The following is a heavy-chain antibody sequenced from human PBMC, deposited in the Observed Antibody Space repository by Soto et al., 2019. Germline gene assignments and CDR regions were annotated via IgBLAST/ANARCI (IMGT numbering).Heavy chain of an antibody. J-gene: IGHJ3*02. CDR2: ISGSGGST. V-gene: IGHV3-23*01. CDR3: AKDFNSSGWPKSDAFDI. Sequence: EVQLLESGGGLVQPGGSLRLSCAASGFTFSSYAMSWVRQAPGKGLEWVSAISGSGGSTYYADSVKGRFTISRDNSKNTLYLQMNSLRAEDTAVYYCAKDFNSSGWPKSDAFDIWGQGTMVTVSS. CDR1: GFTFSSYA. D-gene: IGHD6-19*01.